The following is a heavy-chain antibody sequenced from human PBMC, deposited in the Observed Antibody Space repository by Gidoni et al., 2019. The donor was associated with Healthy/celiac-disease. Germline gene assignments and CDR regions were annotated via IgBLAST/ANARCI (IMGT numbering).Heavy chain of an antibody. V-gene: IGHV3-33*01. CDR1: GFTFSSYG. CDR3: ARGRYYYGMDV. Sequence: QVQLVESGGGVVQPGRSLRLSCAASGFTFSSYGLHWVRQAPGKGLEWVAVIWYDGSNKYYADSVKGRFTISRDNSKNTLYLQMNSLRAEDTAVYYCARGRYYYGMDVWGQGTTVTVSS. J-gene: IGHJ6*02. CDR2: IWYDGSNK.